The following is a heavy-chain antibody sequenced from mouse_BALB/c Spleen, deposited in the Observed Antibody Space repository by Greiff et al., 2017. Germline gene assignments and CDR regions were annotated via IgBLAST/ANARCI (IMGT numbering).Heavy chain of an antibody. Sequence: EVKVVESGGGLVQPGGSRKLSCAASGFTFSSFGMHWVRQAPEKGLEWVAYISSGSSTIYYADTVKGRFTISRDNPKNTLFLQMTSLRSEDTAMYYCARWRYDAMDYWGQGTSVTVSS. CDR3: ARWRYDAMDY. J-gene: IGHJ4*01. CDR1: GFTFSSFG. CDR2: ISSGSSTI. V-gene: IGHV5-17*02.